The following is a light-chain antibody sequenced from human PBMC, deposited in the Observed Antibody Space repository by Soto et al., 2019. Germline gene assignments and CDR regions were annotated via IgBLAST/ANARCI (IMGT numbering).Light chain of an antibody. CDR3: SSYSSNNILSYV. V-gene: IGLV2-14*03. Sequence: QSVLTQPASVSGAPGQSITISCTGTSNDVGGYKYVSWYQQRPGTAPKLIMFEVNNRPSGVSDRFSGSRSANTASLTISGLQAQDEADYYCSSYSSNNILSYVFGTGTKLIVL. J-gene: IGLJ1*01. CDR2: EVN. CDR1: SNDVGGYKY.